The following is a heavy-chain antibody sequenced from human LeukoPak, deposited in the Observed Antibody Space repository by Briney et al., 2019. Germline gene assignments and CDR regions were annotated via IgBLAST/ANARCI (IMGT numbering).Heavy chain of an antibody. D-gene: IGHD4-17*01. CDR1: GDSISSLYWSSISSYY. CDR3: ARGGDYGDLRYFDY. J-gene: IGHJ4*02. CDR2: IYYRGST. Sequence: SETLSLTCIVSGDSISSLYWSSISSYYWSWIRQPPGKGLEWIGYIYYRGSTNYNPSLKSRVTFSVDTSKNQFSLKLNSVTAADTAVYYCARGGDYGDLRYFDYWGQGTLVTVSS. V-gene: IGHV4-61*01.